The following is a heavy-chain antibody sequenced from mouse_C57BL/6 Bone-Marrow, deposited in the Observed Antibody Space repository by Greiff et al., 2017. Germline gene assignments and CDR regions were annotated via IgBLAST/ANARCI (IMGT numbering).Heavy chain of an antibody. J-gene: IGHJ1*03. Sequence: EVQLVESGGGLVKPGGSLKLSCAASGFTFSSYAMSWVRQTPEKRLEWVATISDGGSYTYYPDSVKGRFTISRDNAKNNLYLQMSHLKSEDTAMYYCARANYYGSSPLVWGTGTTVTVSS. CDR1: GFTFSSYA. CDR3: ARANYYGSSPLV. V-gene: IGHV5-4*01. D-gene: IGHD1-1*01. CDR2: ISDGGSYT.